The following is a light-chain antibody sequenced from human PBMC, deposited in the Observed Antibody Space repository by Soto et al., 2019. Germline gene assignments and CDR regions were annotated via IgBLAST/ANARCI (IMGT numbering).Light chain of an antibody. CDR3: QLWDSRSDQPV. J-gene: IGLJ2*01. CDR1: NIGSKS. CDR2: YDS. Sequence: SYELTQPPSVSVAPGKTARITCGGNNIGSKSVHWYQQKPGQAPVLVIYYDSDRPSGIPERFSGSNSGNTATLTISRVEAGDEADYYCQLWDSRSDQPVFGGGTKLTVL. V-gene: IGLV3-21*04.